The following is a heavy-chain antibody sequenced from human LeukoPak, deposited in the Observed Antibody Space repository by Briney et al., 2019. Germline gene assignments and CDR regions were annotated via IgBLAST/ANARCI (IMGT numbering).Heavy chain of an antibody. Sequence: ASVKVSCKASGYTVTSYYMHWVRQAPGQGLEWVGIINPSGGSTSYAQKFQGRVTMTRDMSTSTVYMELSSLRSEDTAVYYCARDLVAVAPNGFFDLWGRGTLVTVSS. CDR1: GYTVTSYY. CDR3: ARDLVAVAPNGFFDL. V-gene: IGHV1-46*01. J-gene: IGHJ2*01. CDR2: INPSGGST. D-gene: IGHD6-19*01.